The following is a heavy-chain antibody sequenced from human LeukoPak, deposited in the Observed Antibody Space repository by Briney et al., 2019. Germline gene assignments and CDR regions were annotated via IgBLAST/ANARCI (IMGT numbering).Heavy chain of an antibody. Sequence: ASVKVSCKVSGYTLTELSMHWVRQAPGKGLEWMGGFDPEDGETIYAQKFQGRVTMTEDTSTDTAYMELSSLRSEDTAVYYCATVAPPGSRDGYTMGYFDYWGQGTLVTVSS. J-gene: IGHJ4*02. D-gene: IGHD5-24*01. CDR2: FDPEDGET. CDR3: ATVAPPGSRDGYTMGYFDY. V-gene: IGHV1-24*01. CDR1: GYTLTELS.